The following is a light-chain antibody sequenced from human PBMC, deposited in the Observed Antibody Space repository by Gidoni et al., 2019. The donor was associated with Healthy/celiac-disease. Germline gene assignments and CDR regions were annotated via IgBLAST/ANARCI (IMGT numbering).Light chain of an antibody. V-gene: IGKV1-33*01. CDR3: QQYDNLPIT. J-gene: IGKJ5*01. CDR1: KDISNY. Sequence: DSKMTNFPSSLFASVGDRVTITCQASKDISNYLNWYQQKPGKAPKLLIYDASNLETGVPSRFSGSGSGTDFTFTISSLQPEDIATYYCQQYDNLPITFGQGTRLEIK. CDR2: DAS.